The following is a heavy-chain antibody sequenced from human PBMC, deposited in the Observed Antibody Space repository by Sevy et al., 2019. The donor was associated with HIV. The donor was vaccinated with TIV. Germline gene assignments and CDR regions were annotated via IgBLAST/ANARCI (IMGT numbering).Heavy chain of an antibody. D-gene: IGHD2-8*02. CDR3: FTDPIIGLVVRDGMDV. V-gene: IGHV3-15*01. Sequence: GGSLRLSCAASGFTFTYAWMTWVRQAPGKGLEWVGRIKSNADGGPRDYAAPVIGRFTIPRDDSKNTLYLQMNSLKTEDRGVYYCFTDPIIGLVVRDGMDVGGQGTTVTVSS. CDR1: GFTFTYAW. CDR2: IKSNADGGPR. J-gene: IGHJ6*02.